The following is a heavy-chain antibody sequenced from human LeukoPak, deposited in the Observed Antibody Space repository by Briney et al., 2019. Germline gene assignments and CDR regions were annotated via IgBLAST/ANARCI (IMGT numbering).Heavy chain of an antibody. Sequence: SETLSLTCTVSGGSVSSGSYYWSWIRQPPGKGLEWIGYIYYSGSTNYNLSLKSRVTISIDTSKNQFSLKLTSVTAADTAVYYCARDGQDYGDYDYYYGMDVWGKGTTVTVSS. J-gene: IGHJ6*04. CDR3: ARDGQDYGDYDYYYGMDV. CDR2: IYYSGST. D-gene: IGHD4-17*01. V-gene: IGHV4-61*01. CDR1: GGSVSSGSYY.